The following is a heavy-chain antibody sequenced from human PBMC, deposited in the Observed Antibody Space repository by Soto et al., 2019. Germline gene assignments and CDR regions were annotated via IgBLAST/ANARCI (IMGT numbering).Heavy chain of an antibody. CDR2: IFHDGTA. CDR1: GVSLTSGNW. J-gene: IGHJ4*02. V-gene: IGHV4-4*02. D-gene: IGHD3-10*01. CDR3: ARLVYDTRLNYMYFDF. Sequence: SETLSLTCAVSGVSLTSGNWWTWVRQSPQRGLEYVGEIFHDGTANYYPSFERRVAMSVDTSRNQFSLKLTSVTAADTAVYFCARLVYDTRLNYMYFDFWGPGTLVTVSS.